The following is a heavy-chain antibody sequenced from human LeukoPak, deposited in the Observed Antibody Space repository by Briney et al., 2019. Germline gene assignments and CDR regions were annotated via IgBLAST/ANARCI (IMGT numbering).Heavy chain of an antibody. V-gene: IGHV1-69*05. CDR3: ARDHNGGGDCYFDY. CDR2: IIPIFGTA. J-gene: IGHJ4*02. D-gene: IGHD2-21*02. Sequence: SVKVSCKSSGGTFSSYAISWVRQAPAQGLEWMGVIIPIFGTANYAQKFQGRVTITTDEATSTAYMELSSLRSEDTAVYYCARDHNGGGDCYFDYWGQGTLVTVSS. CDR1: GGTFSSYA.